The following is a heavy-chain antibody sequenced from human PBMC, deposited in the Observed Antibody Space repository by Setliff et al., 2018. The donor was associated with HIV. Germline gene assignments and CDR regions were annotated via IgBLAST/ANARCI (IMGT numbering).Heavy chain of an antibody. CDR3: ARHGGRDQINWFDP. CDR1: DDSVSTIGYH. CDR2: IYYSGTT. Sequence: SQTLSLTCTVSDDSVSTIGYHWGWIRQPPGWGLEWIGSIYYSGTTFYNPSLKSRVFISIDASKNQFSLRLSSLTAADTALYYCARHGGRDQINWFDPWGQGTLVTVSS. D-gene: IGHD2-21*02. J-gene: IGHJ5*02. V-gene: IGHV4-39*01.